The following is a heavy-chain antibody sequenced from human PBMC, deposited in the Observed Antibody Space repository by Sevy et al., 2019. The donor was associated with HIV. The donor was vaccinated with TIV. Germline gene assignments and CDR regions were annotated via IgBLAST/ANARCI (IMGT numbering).Heavy chain of an antibody. CDR1: GYSFTSYW. V-gene: IGHV5-51*01. CDR2: IYPGDSYT. CDR3: ARFNGPIFGVRSGMDV. D-gene: IGHD3-3*01. J-gene: IGHJ6*02. Sequence: GESLKISCKGSGYSFTSYWIGWVRQMPGKGLEWMGIIYPGDSYTRYSPSFQGKFTISADKSITTAYLQWSSLKPSDTAMYYCARFNGPIFGVRSGMDVWGQGTTVTVSS.